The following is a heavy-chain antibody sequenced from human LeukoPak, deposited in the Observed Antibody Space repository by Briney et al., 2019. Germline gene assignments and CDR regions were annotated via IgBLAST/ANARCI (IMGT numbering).Heavy chain of an antibody. CDR3: AKDRSSGWYSFQH. D-gene: IGHD6-19*01. V-gene: IGHV3-30*18. J-gene: IGHJ1*01. CDR1: GFTFSSYG. Sequence: GRSLRLSCAASGFTFSSYGMHWVRQAPGKGLEWVAVISYDGSNKYYADSVKGRFTISRDNSKNTLYLQMNSLRPEDTAVYYCAKDRSSGWYSFQHWGQGTLDSVSS. CDR2: ISYDGSNK.